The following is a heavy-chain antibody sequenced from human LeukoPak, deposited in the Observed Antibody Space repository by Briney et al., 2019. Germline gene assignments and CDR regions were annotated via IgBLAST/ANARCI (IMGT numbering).Heavy chain of an antibody. CDR2: ISGSGGTT. CDR3: AKDRSCTNDICHGDFDY. D-gene: IGHD2-8*01. V-gene: IGHV3-23*01. J-gene: IGHJ4*02. CDR1: GFTFSSYA. Sequence: QTGGSLRLSCAASGFTFSSYAVSWVRQAPGKGLEWVSIISGSGGTTYSADSVKGRFTISRDNSKNTLYLQMNSLRAEDTALYYCAKDRSCTNDICHGDFDYWGQGTLVTVSS.